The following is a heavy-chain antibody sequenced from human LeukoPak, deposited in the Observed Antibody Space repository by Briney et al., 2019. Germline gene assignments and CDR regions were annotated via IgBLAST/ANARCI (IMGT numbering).Heavy chain of an antibody. D-gene: IGHD3-3*01. J-gene: IGHJ6*03. CDR3: ARAGSGADFWSGYALHYYYYYYMDV. CDR2: MNPNSGNT. V-gene: IGHV1-8*01. Sequence: ASVKVSCKASGYTFTSYDINWVRQATGQGLEWMGWMNPNSGNTGYAQKFQGRVTMTRDTSISTAYMELSSLRSEGTAVYYCARAGSGADFWSGYALHYYYYYYMDVWGKGTTVTVSS. CDR1: GYTFTSYD.